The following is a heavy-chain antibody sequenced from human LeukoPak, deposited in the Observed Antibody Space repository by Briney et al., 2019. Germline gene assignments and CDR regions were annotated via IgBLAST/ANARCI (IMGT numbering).Heavy chain of an antibody. D-gene: IGHD4-23*01. J-gene: IGHJ5*02. V-gene: IGHV4-34*01. CDR3: ARGIFYGGRNQYIWLDL. CDR1: GWPFRGFI. Sequence: EPRSRNGAIYGWPFRGFIWSWIRQAPGKGLEWIGEVSHSGSSNYNPSLKSRINISLDTSKSQFSLRLTSVTAADSAVYYCARGIFYGGRNQYIWLDLWGQGTLVTVSS. CDR2: VSHSGSS.